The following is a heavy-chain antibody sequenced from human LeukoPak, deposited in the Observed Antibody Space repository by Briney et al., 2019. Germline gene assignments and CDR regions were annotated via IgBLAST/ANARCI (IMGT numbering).Heavy chain of an antibody. D-gene: IGHD3-10*01. J-gene: IGHJ5*02. Sequence: GASGEVSPNASCYTFPHHWIIWVLQAPGQRVEGMGGISAYNGNTNYAQKLQGRVTMTTDTSTSTAYMELRRLRSDDTAVYYCARVLTMVRGAFNWFDPWGQGTLVTVSS. CDR2: ISAYNGNT. CDR3: ARVLTMVRGAFNWFDP. CDR1: CYTFPHHW. V-gene: IGHV1-18*01.